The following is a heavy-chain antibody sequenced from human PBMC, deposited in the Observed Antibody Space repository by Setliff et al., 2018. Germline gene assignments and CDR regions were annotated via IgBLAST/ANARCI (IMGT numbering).Heavy chain of an antibody. J-gene: IGHJ4*01. CDR3: RFWSGYYKNDY. V-gene: IGHV4-39*07. Sequence: SETLSLTCTVSGGSVSSASHYWGWIRRAPGKALEWIGSVYYSGYTYYNPSLKSRVTISVDTSKNQFSLKLSSVTAADTAVYYCRFWSGYYKNDYWGQGTLVTVPQ. D-gene: IGHD3-3*01. CDR1: GGSVSSASHY. CDR2: VYYSGYT.